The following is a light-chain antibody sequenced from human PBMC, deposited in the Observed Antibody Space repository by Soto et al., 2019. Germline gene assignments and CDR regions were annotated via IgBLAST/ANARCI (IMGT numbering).Light chain of an antibody. J-gene: IGLJ2*01. CDR2: DVR. CDR3: SSSSSGSTSVV. Sequence: QSALSQPASVSGSPGQSITISCTGTSSNVGGDNYVSWYQQLPGTAPKVMIYDVRKRPSGISNRFSGSKSGNTASLPISGVQVADEAAYYCSSSSSGSTSVVFGGGTKLTVL. CDR1: SSNVGGDNY. V-gene: IGLV2-14*03.